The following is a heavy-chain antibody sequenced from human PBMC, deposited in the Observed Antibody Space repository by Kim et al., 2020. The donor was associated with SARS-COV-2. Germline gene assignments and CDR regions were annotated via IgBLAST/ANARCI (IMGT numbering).Heavy chain of an antibody. D-gene: IGHD3-10*01. CDR1: GGSINSGGYY. Sequence: SETLSLTCTVSGGSINSGGYYWSWVRRHPGKGLEWIGHISYAGSTNYNPSLTGRISMSVDTSKNQFSLKLTSVTAADTAVYYCATSTHYGSGSYYQSDAFDIWAKGQWSPSLQ. CDR2: ISYAGST. J-gene: IGHJ3*02. V-gene: IGHV4-31*03. CDR3: ATSTHYGSGSYYQSDAFDI.